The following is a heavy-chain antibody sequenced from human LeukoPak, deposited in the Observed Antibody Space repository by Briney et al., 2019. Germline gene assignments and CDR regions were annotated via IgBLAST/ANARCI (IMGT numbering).Heavy chain of an antibody. CDR1: GYSITSGYY. J-gene: IGHJ4*02. Sequence: SETLSLTCTVSGYSITSGYYWGWIRQPPGKGLEWIGSLYHSGNTYYNPSLKSRVTMSVDTSKNQFSLRLSSVTAADTAVYYCARNEYYNSWSGYLGYFDYWGQGTLVTVSS. D-gene: IGHD3-3*01. CDR3: ARNEYYNSWSGYLGYFDY. V-gene: IGHV4-38-2*02. CDR2: LYHSGNT.